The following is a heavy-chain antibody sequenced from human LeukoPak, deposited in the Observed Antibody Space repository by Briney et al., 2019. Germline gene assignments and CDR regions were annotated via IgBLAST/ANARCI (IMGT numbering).Heavy chain of an antibody. Sequence: SETLSLTCSVSGGSISGSYWSWIRQPAGKGLEWIGRIYTSGTFNYNPSLKSRVTMSVDTSKNQFSLKLSSVTAADTAVYYCARGPTFIDYWGQGTLVTVSS. CDR3: ARGPTFIDY. J-gene: IGHJ4*02. D-gene: IGHD3-16*01. V-gene: IGHV4-4*07. CDR1: GGSISGSY. CDR2: IYTSGTF.